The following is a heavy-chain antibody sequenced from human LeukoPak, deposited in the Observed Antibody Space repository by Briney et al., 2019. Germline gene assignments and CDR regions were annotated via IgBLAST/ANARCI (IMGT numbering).Heavy chain of an antibody. J-gene: IGHJ5*02. CDR1: GGTFISYA. CDR3: ARAESITIFGVVIHNWFDP. Sequence: SVKVSCKSCGGTFISYAISWVRPAPGQGLEWMGGIIPIFGTANYAQKFQGRVTITTDESTSTAYMVLSSLRSEDTAVYYCARAESITIFGVVIHNWFDPWGQGTLVTVSS. D-gene: IGHD3-3*01. V-gene: IGHV1-69*05. CDR2: IIPIFGTA.